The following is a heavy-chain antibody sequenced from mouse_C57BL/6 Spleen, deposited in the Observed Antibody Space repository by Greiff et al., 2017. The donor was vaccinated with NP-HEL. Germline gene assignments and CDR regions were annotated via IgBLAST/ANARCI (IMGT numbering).Heavy chain of an antibody. V-gene: IGHV1-5*01. D-gene: IGHD3-2*02. CDR1: GYTFTSYW. CDR2: IYPGNSDT. Sequence: VQLQQSGTVLARPGASVKMSCKTSGYTFTSYWMHWVKQRPGQGLEWIGAIYPGNSDTSYNQKFKGKAKLTAVTSASTAYMELSSLTNEDSAVYYCTRKETAQAPFAYWGQGTLVTVSA. J-gene: IGHJ3*01. CDR3: TRKETAQAPFAY.